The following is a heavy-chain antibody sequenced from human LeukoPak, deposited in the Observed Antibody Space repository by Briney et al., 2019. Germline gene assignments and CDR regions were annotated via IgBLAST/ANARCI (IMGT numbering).Heavy chain of an antibody. D-gene: IGHD3-22*01. V-gene: IGHV5-51*01. CDR1: GYRLDTYW. Sequence: GESLKISCKGSGYRLDTYWIAWVRQMPGKGLEWMGIIYPGDSDPRYRPSFQGQVNISADKSISTAYLQWNSLKASDTAMYYCARVHDSSGYYWYFDLWGRGTLVTVSS. CDR3: ARVHDSSGYYWYFDL. J-gene: IGHJ2*01. CDR2: IYPGDSDP.